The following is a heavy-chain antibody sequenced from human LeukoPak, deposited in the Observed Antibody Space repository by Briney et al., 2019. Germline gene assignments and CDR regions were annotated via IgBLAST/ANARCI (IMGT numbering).Heavy chain of an antibody. CDR1: GGSISSYY. V-gene: IGHV4-59*01. Sequence: SQTLSLTCTVSGGSISSYYWSWIRQPPGKGLEWIGYIYYSGSTNYNPSLKSRVTISVDTSKNQFSLKLSSVTAADTAVYYCARDFRANWFDPWGQGTLVTVSS. J-gene: IGHJ5*02. CDR2: IYYSGST. CDR3: ARDFRANWFDP.